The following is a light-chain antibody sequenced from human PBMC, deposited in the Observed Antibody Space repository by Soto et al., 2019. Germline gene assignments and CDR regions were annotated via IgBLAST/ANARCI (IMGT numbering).Light chain of an antibody. V-gene: IGKV3-11*01. J-gene: IGKJ5*01. CDR1: QSVSSA. CDR2: DAS. Sequence: EIVLTQSPGTLSLSPGERATLSCRASQSVSSALAWYLQKPGQAPRLLIYDASTRAASIPVRFSGSGSGTDFTLTISSLEPEDFAVYYCQQRSNWPAMITFGQGTRLEIK. CDR3: QQRSNWPAMIT.